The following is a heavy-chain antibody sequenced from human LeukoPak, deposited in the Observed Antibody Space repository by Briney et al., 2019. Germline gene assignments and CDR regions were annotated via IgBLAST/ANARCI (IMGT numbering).Heavy chain of an antibody. V-gene: IGHV1-18*01. D-gene: IGHD4-11*01. Sequence: ASVKVSCKASGYTFTSYGISWVRQAPGQGLEWMGWISAYNGNTNYAQKLQGRVTMTTDTSTSTAYMELRSLRSDDTAVYYCAGALGWGYSNYYYYMDVWGKGTTVTVSS. J-gene: IGHJ6*03. CDR1: GYTFTSYG. CDR3: AGALGWGYSNYYYYMDV. CDR2: ISAYNGNT.